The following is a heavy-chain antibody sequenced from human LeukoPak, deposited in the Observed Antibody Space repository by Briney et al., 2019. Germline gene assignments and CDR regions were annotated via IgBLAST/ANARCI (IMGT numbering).Heavy chain of an antibody. Sequence: GASVKVSCTASGYTFTGYYMHWVRQAPGQGLEWVGRINPNSGGTNYAQKFQGRVTMTRDTSISTAYMELSRLRSDDTAVYYCARDPAGRGVANWFDPWGQGTLVTVSS. CDR2: INPNSGGT. V-gene: IGHV1-2*06. J-gene: IGHJ5*02. CDR3: ARDPAGRGVANWFDP. D-gene: IGHD2-8*01. CDR1: GYTFTGYY.